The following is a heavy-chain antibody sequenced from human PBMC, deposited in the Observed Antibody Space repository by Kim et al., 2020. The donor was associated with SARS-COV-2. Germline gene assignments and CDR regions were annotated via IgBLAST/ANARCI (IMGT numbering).Heavy chain of an antibody. CDR3: ARLNYYDSSGYYEFDY. Sequence: PALKDRVTISVDTSKNQFSLKRSSVTAADTAVYYCARLNYYDSSGYYEFDYWGQGTLVTVSS. D-gene: IGHD3-22*01. V-gene: IGHV4-39*01. J-gene: IGHJ4*02.